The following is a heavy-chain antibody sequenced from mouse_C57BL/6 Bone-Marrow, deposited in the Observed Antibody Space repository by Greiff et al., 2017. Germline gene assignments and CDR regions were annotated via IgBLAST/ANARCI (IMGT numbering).Heavy chain of an antibody. V-gene: IGHV6-3*01. J-gene: IGHJ3*01. CDR2: IRLKSDNYAT. CDR1: GFTFSNYW. CDR3: SLYDYDED. Sequence: EVKLVESGGGLVQPGGSMKLSCVASGFTFSNYWMNWVRQSPEKGLEWVAQIRLKSDNYATHYVESVKGRFTISRDDSKSSVYLQMNNLRAEDTGIYYCSLYDYDEDWGQGTLVTVSA. D-gene: IGHD2-4*01.